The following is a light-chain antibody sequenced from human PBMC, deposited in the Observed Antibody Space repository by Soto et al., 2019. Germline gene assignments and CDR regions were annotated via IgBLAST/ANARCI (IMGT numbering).Light chain of an antibody. CDR1: QNFGSRS. CDR3: QKYGSSGT. J-gene: IGKJ1*01. Sequence: EIVLTQSPGTLSLFPGEKATLSCRASQNFGSRSLAWYQQKPGQAPRLLVYGASTRATGCPDRFSGSGSGTDFTLTINRLEPEDFSVYYCQKYGSSGTFGQGTNVDIK. CDR2: GAS. V-gene: IGKV3-20*01.